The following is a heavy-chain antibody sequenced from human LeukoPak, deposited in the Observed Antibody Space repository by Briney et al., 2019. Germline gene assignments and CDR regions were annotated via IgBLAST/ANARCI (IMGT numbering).Heavy chain of an antibody. CDR2: LYYSGST. CDR1: GGSISSSTYY. CDR3: ATDNSYGSGSYYT. D-gene: IGHD3-10*01. J-gene: IGHJ4*02. Sequence: SETLSLTCTVSGGSISSSTYYWGWIRQPPGKGLEWIGSLYYSGSTYYNPSLKSRVTISVDTSKNQFSLKLSSVTAADTAVYYCATDNSYGSGSYYTWGQGTLVTVSS. V-gene: IGHV4-39*07.